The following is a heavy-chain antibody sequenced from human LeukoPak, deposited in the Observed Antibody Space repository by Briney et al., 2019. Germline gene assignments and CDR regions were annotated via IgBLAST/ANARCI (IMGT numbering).Heavy chain of an antibody. CDR2: IYYSGST. CDR3: ASDETSGYDY. Sequence: SETLSLTCTVSGGSISSSSYYWGWIRQPPGKGLEWIGSIYYSGSTYYNPSLKSRVTISVDTSKNQFSLKLSSVTAADTAVYYCASDETSGYDYWGQGTLVTVSS. D-gene: IGHD1-14*01. J-gene: IGHJ4*02. V-gene: IGHV4-39*07. CDR1: GGSISSSSYY.